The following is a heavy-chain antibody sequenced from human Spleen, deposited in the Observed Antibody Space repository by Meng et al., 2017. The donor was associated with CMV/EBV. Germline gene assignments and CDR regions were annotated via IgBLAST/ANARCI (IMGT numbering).Heavy chain of an antibody. CDR2: IQPGDFDT. J-gene: IGHJ6*02. CDR3: ARLLSNSFPPGGMDV. V-gene: IGHV5-51*01. CDR1: GYDFSDCW. D-gene: IGHD1-1*01. Sequence: GESLKISCKGSGYDFSDCWIAWVRQMPGKGLEWVGIIQPGDFDTVYSPSFQGQVTISVDKSISTAYLQWSSLKGSDIAMYYCARLLSNSFPPGGMDVWGQGTTVTVSS.